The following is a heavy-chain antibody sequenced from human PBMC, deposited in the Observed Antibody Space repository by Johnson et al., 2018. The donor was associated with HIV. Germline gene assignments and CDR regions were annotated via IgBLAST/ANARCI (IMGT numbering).Heavy chain of an antibody. Sequence: QEKLVESGGGLVKPGGSLRLSCAPSGFTFSDYYMSWMRQAPGQGLEWVSYISSSGSNIYKADSVKGRFTISRDNSKNTLFLHMNSLRTEDTAIYYCARVGVSGYDLAAFDIWGRGTMVTVSS. J-gene: IGHJ3*02. CDR2: ISSSGSNI. V-gene: IGHV3-11*04. CDR3: ARVGVSGYDLAAFDI. D-gene: IGHD5-12*01. CDR1: GFTFSDYY.